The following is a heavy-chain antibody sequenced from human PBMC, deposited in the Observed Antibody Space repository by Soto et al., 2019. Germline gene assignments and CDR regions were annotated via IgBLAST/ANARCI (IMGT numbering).Heavy chain of an antibody. J-gene: IGHJ6*02. V-gene: IGHV3-74*01. CDR1: GATFNKYW. Sequence: GGSLRLSCVASGATFNKYWMHWVRQAPGKALVWVSRITDDGRNTLYADSVRGRFTISRDNAKNTLYLQMNSLTVEDTGVYFCAKLEVASAARLTPYSSYAEAVSVQGSTLTVSS. CDR2: ITDDGRNT. D-gene: IGHD6-6*01. CDR3: AKLEVASAARLTPYSSYAEAV.